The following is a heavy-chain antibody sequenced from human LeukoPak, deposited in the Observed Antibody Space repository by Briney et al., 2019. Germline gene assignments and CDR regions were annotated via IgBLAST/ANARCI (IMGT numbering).Heavy chain of an antibody. CDR2: IYYSGST. J-gene: IGHJ5*02. Sequence: SETLSLTCTVSGGSISSSTSGWGWYWGWIRRPPGKGLEWIGSIYYSGSTNYNPSLKSRVTISVDTSKNQFSLKLSSVAAADTAVYYCARHSGDIVVPFDPWGQGTLVTVSS. CDR1: GGSISSSTSGWGWY. CDR3: ARHSGDIVVPFDP. D-gene: IGHD2-15*01. V-gene: IGHV4-39*01.